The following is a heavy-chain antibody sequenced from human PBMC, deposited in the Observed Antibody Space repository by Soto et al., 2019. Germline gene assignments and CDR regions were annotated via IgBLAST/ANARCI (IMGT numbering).Heavy chain of an antibody. D-gene: IGHD2-2*01. CDR3: ARDIVPAVSMSGMDV. J-gene: IGHJ6*02. Sequence: SETLSLTCTVSGGSISSSSYYWGWIRQPPGKGLEWIGYIYYSGSTYYNPSLKSRVTISVDTSNNQFSLKLSSVTAADTALYYCARDIVPAVSMSGMDVWGQGTTVTVSS. V-gene: IGHV4-31*03. CDR1: GGSISSSSYY. CDR2: IYYSGST.